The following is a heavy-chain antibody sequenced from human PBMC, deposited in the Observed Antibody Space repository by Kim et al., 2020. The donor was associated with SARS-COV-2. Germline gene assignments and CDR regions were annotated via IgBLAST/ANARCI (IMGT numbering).Heavy chain of an antibody. CDR2: IKVDGGEI. J-gene: IGHJ5*02. Sequence: GGSLRLSCAASGFTFRNYWMNWVRQAPGKRPEWVANIKVDGGEIYYLDSVKGRFTISRDNAENSLYLQMNSLTVEDTAIYYCARGWDKRPSGFFGTWGQGTLVTVSS. CDR3: ARGWDKRPSGFFGT. CDR1: GFTFRNYW. D-gene: IGHD3-3*01. V-gene: IGHV3-7*01.